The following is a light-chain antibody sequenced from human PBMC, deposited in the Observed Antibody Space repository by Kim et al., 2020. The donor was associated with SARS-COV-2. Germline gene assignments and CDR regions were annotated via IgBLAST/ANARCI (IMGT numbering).Light chain of an antibody. CDR3: QQYDSAVT. CDR2: DVS. CDR1: QDISHF. J-gene: IGKJ4*01. Sequence: DIQMTQSPSSLSASIGDRITITCQASQDISHFLNWYQQKPGKAPHLLIYDVSNLEPGVPSRFSGRGSGTDFTLNISSLQTEDIATYYCQQYDSAVTFGGGTKVDIK. V-gene: IGKV1-33*01.